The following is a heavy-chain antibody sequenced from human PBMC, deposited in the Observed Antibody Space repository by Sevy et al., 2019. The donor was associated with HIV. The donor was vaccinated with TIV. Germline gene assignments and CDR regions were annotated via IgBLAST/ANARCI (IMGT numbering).Heavy chain of an antibody. V-gene: IGHV3-7*01. CDR3: ARRYFDV. CDR2: IRQDGNEI. Sequence: GGSLRRSCAASGFTFHTYWMQWVRQGPGKGLEWVANIRQDGNEIYYADSVKGRFPISRDNAMQSLYLEMNNLRVEDSGIYYCARRYFDVWGQGTLVTVSS. CDR1: GFTFHTYW. J-gene: IGHJ4*02. D-gene: IGHD3-16*02.